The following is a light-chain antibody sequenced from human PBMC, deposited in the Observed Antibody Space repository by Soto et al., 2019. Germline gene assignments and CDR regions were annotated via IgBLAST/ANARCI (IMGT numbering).Light chain of an antibody. J-gene: IGKJ2*01. CDR2: KAS. CDR3: QQYDVYPYT. Sequence: DIQMTQSPSTLSASVGDRVTITCRASQSIGSWLAWYQQKPGKAPNLLIYKASSLASGVPSRFSGSGSGTEFTLTISSLQPDDFAPYYCQQYDVYPYTFGQGTKLEIK. CDR1: QSIGSW. V-gene: IGKV1-5*03.